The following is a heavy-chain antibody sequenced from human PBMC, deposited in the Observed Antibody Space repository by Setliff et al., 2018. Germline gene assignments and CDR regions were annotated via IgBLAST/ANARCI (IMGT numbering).Heavy chain of an antibody. CDR2: IFHSGST. CDR3: ATRKSSGRLYYMDV. Sequence: SETLSLTCGVSGSSITSSNWWSWVRQAPGKGLEWVGQIFHSGSTHFNPSLKSRLTMSVDQSKNQFSLRLRSVTAADTAVYYCATRKSSGRLYYMDVWGKGTTVTVSS. D-gene: IGHD1-26*01. V-gene: IGHV4-4*02. CDR1: GSSITSSNW. J-gene: IGHJ6*03.